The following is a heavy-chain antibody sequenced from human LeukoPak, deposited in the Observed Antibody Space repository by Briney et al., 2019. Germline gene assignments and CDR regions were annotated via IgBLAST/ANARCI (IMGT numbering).Heavy chain of an antibody. Sequence: QPGGSLRLSCAASGFTFSNYWMLWVRQAPGKGLVWVSRLNIDGGTTIYADSVKGRFTISRDNAKNTLCLQMNSLRAEDTAVYYCARDRGGDAFDIWGQGTMVTVYS. J-gene: IGHJ3*02. CDR2: LNIDGGTT. CDR1: GFTFSNYW. V-gene: IGHV3-74*01. CDR3: ARDRGGDAFDI.